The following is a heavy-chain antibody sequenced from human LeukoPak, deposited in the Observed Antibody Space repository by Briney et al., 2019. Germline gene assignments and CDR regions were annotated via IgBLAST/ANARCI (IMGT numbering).Heavy chain of an antibody. D-gene: IGHD3-22*01. CDR2: IYHSGST. J-gene: IGHJ4*02. Sequence: SETLSLTCTVSGYSISSGYCWGWIRQPPGKGLEWIGSIYHSGSTYYNPSLKSRVTISVDTSKNQFSLRLSSVTAADTAVYYCARVTGYIVEDYFDYWGQGALVTVSS. CDR1: GYSISSGYC. CDR3: ARVTGYIVEDYFDY. V-gene: IGHV4-38-2*02.